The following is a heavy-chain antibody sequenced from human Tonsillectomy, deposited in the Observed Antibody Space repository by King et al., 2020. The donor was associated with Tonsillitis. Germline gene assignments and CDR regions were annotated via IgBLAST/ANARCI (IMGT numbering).Heavy chain of an antibody. CDR2: IYHSGST. V-gene: IGHV4-30-2*01. Sequence: QLQESGSGLVKPSQTLSLTCAVSGGSISSGGYSWSWIRQPPGKGLEWIGYIYHSGSTYYNPSLKSRVTISVDRSKNQFPLKLSSVTAADTAVYYCARRGYSYGPHYYYGMDVGGQGTTVTVS. CDR3: ARRGYSYGPHYYYGMDV. D-gene: IGHD5-18*01. J-gene: IGHJ6*02. CDR1: GGSISSGGYS.